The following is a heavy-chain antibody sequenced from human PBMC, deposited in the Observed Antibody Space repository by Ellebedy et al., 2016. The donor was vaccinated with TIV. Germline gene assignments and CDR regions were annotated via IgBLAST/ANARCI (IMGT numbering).Heavy chain of an antibody. V-gene: IGHV3-13*05. Sequence: PGGSLRLSCAASGFTFSSHDMPWVRQATGKGLEWVSGIGTAGDPYYSGSFKGRFTISRENTKNSLYLQMNSLRAEDTAVYYCARATAGFDYWGQGTLVIVSS. CDR1: GFTFSSHD. J-gene: IGHJ4*02. CDR2: IGTAGDP. D-gene: IGHD3-10*01. CDR3: ARATAGFDY.